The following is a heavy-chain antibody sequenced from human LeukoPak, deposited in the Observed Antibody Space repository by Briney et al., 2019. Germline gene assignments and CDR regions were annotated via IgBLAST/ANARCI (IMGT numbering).Heavy chain of an antibody. V-gene: IGHV4-34*01. Sequence: SETLSLTCAVYGGSFSGYYWSWIRQPPGKGLEWIGEMNHSGSTNYNPSLKSRVTISVDTSKNQFSLKLSSVTAADTAVYYCARGDYYGSGSYFGYYYYMDVWGKGTTVTVSS. D-gene: IGHD3-10*01. CDR2: MNHSGST. CDR1: GGSFSGYY. J-gene: IGHJ6*03. CDR3: ARGDYYGSGSYFGYYYYMDV.